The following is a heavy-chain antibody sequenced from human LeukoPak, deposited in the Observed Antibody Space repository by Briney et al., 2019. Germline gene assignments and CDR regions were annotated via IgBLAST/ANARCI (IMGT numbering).Heavy chain of an antibody. CDR2: INPNSGGT. V-gene: IGHV1-2*02. J-gene: IGHJ4*02. CDR3: ARGSSSGWFYTAVLAFDY. D-gene: IGHD6-19*01. CDR1: GYTFTGYY. Sequence: ASVKVSCKASGYTFTGYYMHWVRQAPGQGLEWMGWINPNSGGTNYAQKFQGRVTMTRVTSISTAYMELSRLRSDDTAVYYCARGSSSGWFYTAVLAFDYWGQGTLVTVSS.